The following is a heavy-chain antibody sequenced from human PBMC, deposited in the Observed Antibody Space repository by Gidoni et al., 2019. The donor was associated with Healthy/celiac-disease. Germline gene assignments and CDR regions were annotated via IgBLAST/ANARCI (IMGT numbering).Heavy chain of an antibody. V-gene: IGHV3-23*01. D-gene: IGHD3-22*01. CDR1: GFTFSSYA. CDR3: AKRGPTYYYDSSGPEAY. J-gene: IGHJ4*02. Sequence: EVQLLESGGGLVQPGGSLRLSCAASGFTFSSYAMSWVRQAPGKGLEWVSAISGRGGSTYYADSVKGRFTISRDNSKTTLYLQMNSLRAEDTAVYYCAKRGPTYYYDSSGPEAYWGQGTLVTVSS. CDR2: ISGRGGST.